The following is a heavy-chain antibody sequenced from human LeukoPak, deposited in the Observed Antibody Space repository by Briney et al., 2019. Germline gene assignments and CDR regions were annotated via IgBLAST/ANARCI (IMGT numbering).Heavy chain of an antibody. J-gene: IGHJ6*03. CDR2: IRYDGSNK. CDR3: ARKTYYYDSSGYYLSYYYYYYMDV. D-gene: IGHD3-22*01. CDR1: GFTFSTYG. Sequence: GGSLRLSCAASGFTFSTYGMHWVRQAPGKGLEWVAFIRYDGSNKYYADSVKGRFTISRDNSKNTLYLQMNSLRAEDTAVYYCARKTYYYDSSGYYLSYYYYYYMDVWGKGTTVTVSS. V-gene: IGHV3-30*02.